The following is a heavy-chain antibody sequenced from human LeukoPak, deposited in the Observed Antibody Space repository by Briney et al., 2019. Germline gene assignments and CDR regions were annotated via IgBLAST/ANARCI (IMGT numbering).Heavy chain of an antibody. D-gene: IGHD1-1*01. CDR2: ISRSGGNT. V-gene: IGHV3-23*01. CDR3: AKMHTTGTSGAPDY. Sequence: PGGSLRLSCAASGFTVSSNYMSWVRQAPGKGLEWVSLISRSGGNTYYAGSVKGRFTISRDNSKNTLFLQMNSLRAEDTAIYYCAKMHTTGTSGAPDYRGQGTLVTVSS. J-gene: IGHJ4*02. CDR1: GFTVSSNY.